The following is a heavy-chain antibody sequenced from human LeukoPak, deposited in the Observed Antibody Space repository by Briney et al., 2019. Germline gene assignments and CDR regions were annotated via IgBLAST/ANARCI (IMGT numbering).Heavy chain of an antibody. CDR3: ARDGQDYGDYFWYFDY. CDR2: INAGNGNT. Sequence: GASVTVSRTASGYTFTSYAMHWVRQAPGQRLEWMGWINAGNGNTKYSQKFQGRVTITRDTSASTAYMELSSLRSEDTAVYYCARDGQDYGDYFWYFDYWGQGTLVTVSS. D-gene: IGHD4-17*01. V-gene: IGHV1-3*01. J-gene: IGHJ4*02. CDR1: GYTFTSYA.